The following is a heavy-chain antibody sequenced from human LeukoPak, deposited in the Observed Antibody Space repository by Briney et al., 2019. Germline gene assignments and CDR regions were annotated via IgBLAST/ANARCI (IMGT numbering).Heavy chain of an antibody. CDR3: ARDLGQYYDTSDNWFDP. CDR1: GFTFSSYS. J-gene: IGHJ5*02. V-gene: IGHV3-48*01. CDR2: ISSSSSTI. Sequence: GALRLSCAASGFTFSSYSMNWVRQAPGKGLEWVSYISSSSSTIYYADSVKGRFTISRDNAKNSLYLQMNSLRAEDTAVYYCARDLGQYYDTSDNWFDPWGQGTLVTVSS. D-gene: IGHD3-22*01.